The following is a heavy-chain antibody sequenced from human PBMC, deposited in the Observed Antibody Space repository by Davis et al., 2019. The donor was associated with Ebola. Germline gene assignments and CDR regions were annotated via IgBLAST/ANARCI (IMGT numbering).Heavy chain of an antibody. CDR1: GFTFSNAW. CDR2: IKSKTDGGTT. CDR3: ARDLLSIAVAGFDP. V-gene: IGHV3-15*01. Sequence: GESLKISCAASGFTFSNAWMSWVRQAPGKGLEWVGRIKSKTDGGTTDYAAPVKGRFTISRDDSKNTLYLQMNSLRDEDTAVYYCARDLLSIAVAGFDPWGQGTLVTVSS. J-gene: IGHJ5*02. D-gene: IGHD6-19*01.